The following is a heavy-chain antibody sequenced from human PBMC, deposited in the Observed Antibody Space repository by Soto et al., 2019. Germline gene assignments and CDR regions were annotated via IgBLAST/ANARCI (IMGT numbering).Heavy chain of an antibody. Sequence: GGSLRLSCAASGFTFSSYAMSWVRQAPGKGLEWVSAISGSGGSTYYADSVKGRFTISRDNSKNTLYLQMNSLRAEDTAVYYCAKDLYRQSSIAARPWLNFDYWGQGTLVTVSS. V-gene: IGHV3-23*01. CDR3: AKDLYRQSSIAARPWLNFDY. J-gene: IGHJ4*02. CDR1: GFTFSSYA. D-gene: IGHD6-6*01. CDR2: ISGSGGST.